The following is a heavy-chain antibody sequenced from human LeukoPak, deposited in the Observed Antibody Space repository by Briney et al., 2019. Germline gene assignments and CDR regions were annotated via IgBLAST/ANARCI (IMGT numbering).Heavy chain of an antibody. V-gene: IGHV3-30*02. J-gene: IGHJ4*02. CDR1: GFTFSSYG. CDR3: TTEYYGDYHY. CDR2: IRYDGSNK. D-gene: IGHD4-17*01. Sequence: PGGSLRLSCAASGFTFSSYGMHWVRQAPGKGLEWVAFIRYDGSNKYYADSVKGRFTISRDNSKNTLYLQMNSLKTEDTAVYYCTTEYYGDYHYWGQGTLVTVSS.